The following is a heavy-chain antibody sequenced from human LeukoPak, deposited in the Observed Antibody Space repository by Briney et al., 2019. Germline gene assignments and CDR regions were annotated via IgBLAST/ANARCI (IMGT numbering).Heavy chain of an antibody. J-gene: IGHJ5*02. CDR1: GFIFSNYA. Sequence: GGSLRLSCAASGFIFSNYAMHWVRQAPGKGLEWVAVISYDGSNKYYADSVKGRFTISRDNFKNTLFLQMNSLRAEDTAVYYCARDLDSSSWYILWFDPWGQGTLVTVSS. CDR3: ARDLDSSSWYILWFDP. V-gene: IGHV3-30-3*01. CDR2: ISYDGSNK. D-gene: IGHD6-13*01.